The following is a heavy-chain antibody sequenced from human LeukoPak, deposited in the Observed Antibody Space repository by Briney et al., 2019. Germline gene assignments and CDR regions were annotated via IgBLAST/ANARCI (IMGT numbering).Heavy chain of an antibody. Sequence: MPSETLSLTCAVYGGSFSGYYWSWIRQPPGKGLEWIGEINHSGSTNYNPSLKSRVTISVDTSKNQFSLKLSSVTAADTAVYYCARGIPALHSYSYYMDVGAKGPRSPSP. V-gene: IGHV4-34*01. CDR3: ARGIPALHSYSYYMDV. CDR2: INHSGST. D-gene: IGHD6-6*01. CDR1: GGSFSGYY. J-gene: IGHJ6*03.